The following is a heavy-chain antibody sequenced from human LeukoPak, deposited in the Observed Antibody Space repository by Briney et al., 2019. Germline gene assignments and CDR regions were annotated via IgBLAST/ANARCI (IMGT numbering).Heavy chain of an antibody. CDR1: GYTFTSYY. V-gene: IGHV1-2*02. J-gene: IGHJ6*02. D-gene: IGHD2-15*01. Sequence: ASVKVSCKASGYTFTSYYMHWVRQAPGQGLEWVGWINPNSGGTNYAQKFQGRVTMTRDTSISTAYMELSRLRSDDTAVYYCARVGGSTTRNYYGMDVWGQGTTVTVSS. CDR3: ARVGGSTTRNYYGMDV. CDR2: INPNSGGT.